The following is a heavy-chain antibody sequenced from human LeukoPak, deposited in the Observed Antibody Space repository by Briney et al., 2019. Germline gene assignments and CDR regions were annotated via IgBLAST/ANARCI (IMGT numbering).Heavy chain of an antibody. CDR1: GYTFTGYY. CDR3: AREAATIKENWFDP. V-gene: IGHV1-2*06. J-gene: IGHJ5*02. D-gene: IGHD5-12*01. Sequence: ASVKVSCKASGYTFTGYYMHWVRQAPGQGLEWMGRINPNSGGTNYAQKFQGRVTMTRDTSISTAYMELSRLRSDDTAVYYCAREAATIKENWFDPWGQGTLVTVSS. CDR2: INPNSGGT.